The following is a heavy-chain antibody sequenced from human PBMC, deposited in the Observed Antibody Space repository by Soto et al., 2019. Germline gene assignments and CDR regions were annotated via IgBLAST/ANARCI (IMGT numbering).Heavy chain of an antibody. V-gene: IGHV4-59*01. CDR3: ARRGGTYDWFDP. CDR1: GGSISSYY. Sequence: PSETLSLTCTVSGGSISSYYWSWIRQPPGKGLEWIGYIYYSGSTNYNPSLKSRVTISVDTSKNQFSLKLSSVTAAATAVYYCARRGGTYDWFDPWGQGTLVTVSS. CDR2: IYYSGST. J-gene: IGHJ5*02. D-gene: IGHD4-17*01.